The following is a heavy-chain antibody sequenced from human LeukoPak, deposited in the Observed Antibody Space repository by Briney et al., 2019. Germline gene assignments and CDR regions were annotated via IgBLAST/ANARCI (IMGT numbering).Heavy chain of an antibody. Sequence: ASVKVSCKASGYTFTSYYMHWVRQAPGQGLEWMGIINPSGGSTSYAQKFQGRVTMTGDTSTSTVYMELSSLRSEDTAVYYCARAPRGGNSKENFDYWGQGTLVTVSS. CDR2: INPSGGST. V-gene: IGHV1-46*01. CDR3: ARAPRGGNSKENFDY. J-gene: IGHJ4*02. D-gene: IGHD4-23*01. CDR1: GYTFTSYY.